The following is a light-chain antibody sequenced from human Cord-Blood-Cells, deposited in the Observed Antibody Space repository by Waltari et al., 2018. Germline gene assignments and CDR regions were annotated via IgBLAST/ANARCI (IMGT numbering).Light chain of an antibody. V-gene: IGLV2-23*02. CDR1: SSDVGSYNL. CDR2: EVS. J-gene: IGLJ1*01. CDR3: CSYAGSSTSV. Sequence: QSALTQPASVSGSPGQSITLSCTGTSSDVGSYNLVPWYQQHPGKAPKLMIYEVSKRPSGVSNRFSGSKYGNTASLTISGLQAEDEADYYCCSYAGSSTSVFGTGTKVTVL.